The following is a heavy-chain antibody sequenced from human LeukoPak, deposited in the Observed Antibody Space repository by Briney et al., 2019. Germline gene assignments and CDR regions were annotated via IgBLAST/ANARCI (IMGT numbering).Heavy chain of an antibody. D-gene: IGHD2-21*01. CDR1: GVIISSSA. J-gene: IGHJ5*02. Sequence: PGGSLRLSCAASGVIISSSAMSWVRQAPGKGLEWVSAINGRGDNTYYANFVKGRVTISKDNSKSTMYLQMNSLRAEYTTVDYGANNRVSPCFNWFDPWGQGTLVTVSS. CDR3: ANNRVSPCFNWFDP. V-gene: IGHV3-23*01. CDR2: INGRGDNT.